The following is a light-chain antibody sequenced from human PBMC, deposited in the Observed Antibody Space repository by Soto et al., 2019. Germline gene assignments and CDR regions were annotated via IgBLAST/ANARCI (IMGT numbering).Light chain of an antibody. CDR1: QSVSNNY. Sequence: IVLKKSPGTLSLSPGERATLSCRASQSVSNNYLAWYQQKPGQAPRLLIYAASSRATGIPDRFSGSGSGTDFTLTISSLEPEDFAVYYCQQRSNWLLITVGQGTRLEIK. CDR2: AAS. V-gene: IGKV3D-20*02. CDR3: QQRSNWLLIT. J-gene: IGKJ5*01.